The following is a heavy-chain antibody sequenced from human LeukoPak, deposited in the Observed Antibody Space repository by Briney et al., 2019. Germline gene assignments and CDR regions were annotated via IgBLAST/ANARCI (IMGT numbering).Heavy chain of an antibody. D-gene: IGHD3-10*01. J-gene: IGHJ6*03. V-gene: IGHV1-2*02. Sequence: ASVKVSCKVSGYTLTELSMHWVRQAPGQGLEWMGWINPNSGGTNYAQKFQGRVTMTRDTSISTAYMELSRLRSDDTAVYYCARSSYGSDYYYYYCMDVWGKGATVTVSS. CDR3: ARSSYGSDYYYYYCMDV. CDR2: INPNSGGT. CDR1: GYTLTELS.